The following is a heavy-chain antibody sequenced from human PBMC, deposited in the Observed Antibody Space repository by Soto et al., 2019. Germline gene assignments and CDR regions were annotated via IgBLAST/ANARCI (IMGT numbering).Heavy chain of an antibody. CDR3: ARAIRVATISSYYYYFYMDI. CDR2: IKPDGSEK. J-gene: IGHJ6*03. Sequence: GGSLRLSCAASGFTFSNFWMTWVRQSPGKGLEWVANIKPDGSEKYFGDSVKGRVTPSRDNAKNSVYLQMNSLRAEDAAVYYCARAIRVATISSYYYYFYMDIWGKGTTVTVSS. CDR1: GFTFSNFW. D-gene: IGHD5-12*01. V-gene: IGHV3-7*01.